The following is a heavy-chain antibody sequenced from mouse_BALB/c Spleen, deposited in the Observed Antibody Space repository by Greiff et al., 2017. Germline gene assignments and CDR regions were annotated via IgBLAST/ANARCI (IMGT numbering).Heavy chain of an antibody. CDR1: GFNIKDTY. CDR2: IDPANGNT. Sequence: EVMLVESGAELVKPGASVKLSCTASGFNIKDTYMHWVKQRPEQGLEWIGRIDPANGNTKYDPKFQGKATITADTSSNTAYLQLSSLTSEDTAVYYCARTYYDYDGGRYWYFDVWGAGTTVTVSS. J-gene: IGHJ1*01. D-gene: IGHD2-4*01. CDR3: ARTYYDYDGGRYWYFDV. V-gene: IGHV14-3*02.